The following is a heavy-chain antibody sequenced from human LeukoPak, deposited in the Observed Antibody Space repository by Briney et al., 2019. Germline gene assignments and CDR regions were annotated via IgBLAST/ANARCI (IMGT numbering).Heavy chain of an antibody. CDR3: AKDQPQITFGGVIVPSLDY. CDR2: ISGSGGST. J-gene: IGHJ4*02. Sequence: GGSLRLSCAASGFTFSSYAMSWVRQAPGKGLEWVSAISGSGGSTYYADSVKGRFTISRDNSKNTLYLQMNSLRAEDTAVYYCAKDQPQITFGGVIVPSLDYWGQGTLVTVSS. D-gene: IGHD3-16*02. V-gene: IGHV3-23*01. CDR1: GFTFSSYA.